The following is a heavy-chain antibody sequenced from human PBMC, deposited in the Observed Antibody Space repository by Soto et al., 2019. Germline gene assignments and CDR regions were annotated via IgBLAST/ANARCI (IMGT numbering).Heavy chain of an antibody. CDR2: IYYSGST. Sequence: PSETLSLTCTVSGGSISSYYWSWIRQPPGKGLEWIGYIYYSGSTNYNPSLKSRVTISVDTSKNQFSLKLSSVTAADTAVYYCARGKGAVAGFYFEQWGQGTLVTVSS. CDR3: ARGKGAVAGFYFEQ. V-gene: IGHV4-59*01. D-gene: IGHD6-19*01. CDR1: GGSISSYY. J-gene: IGHJ4*02.